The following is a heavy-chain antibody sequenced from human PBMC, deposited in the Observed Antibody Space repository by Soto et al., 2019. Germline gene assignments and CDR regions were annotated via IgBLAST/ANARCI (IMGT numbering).Heavy chain of an antibody. CDR3: ATGDCGGDCYSGIFAD. D-gene: IGHD2-21*02. CDR1: GGTFTSYA. Sequence: SVKVSCKASGGTFTSYAISWVRQAPGQGLEWMGGIIPIFGTANYAQKFQGRVTITADESTSTAYMELSSLRSEDTAVYYCATGDCGGDCYSGIFADWGQGTLGTVSS. J-gene: IGHJ4*02. CDR2: IIPIFGTA. V-gene: IGHV1-69*13.